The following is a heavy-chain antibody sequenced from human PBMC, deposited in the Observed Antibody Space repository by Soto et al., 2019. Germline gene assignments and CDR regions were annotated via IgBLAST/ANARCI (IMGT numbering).Heavy chain of an antibody. CDR2: IYYSGST. D-gene: IGHD3-22*01. V-gene: IGHV4-59*12. CDR3: ARLPFYYDSSANQSLYYFDF. Sequence: SETLSLTCTVSGGSISSYYWSWLRQPPGKGLEWIGYIYYSGSTNYNASLKSRVTISVDTSKNQFSLKLSSVTAADTAVYYCARLPFYYDSSANQSLYYFDFWGQGTLVTVS. CDR1: GGSISSYY. J-gene: IGHJ4*02.